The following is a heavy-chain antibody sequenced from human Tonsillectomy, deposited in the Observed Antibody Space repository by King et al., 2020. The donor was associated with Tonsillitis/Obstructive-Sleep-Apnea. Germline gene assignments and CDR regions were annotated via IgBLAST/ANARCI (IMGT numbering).Heavy chain of an antibody. Sequence: DGQLVQSGAEVKKPGESLRISCEGSGYRFTNHWISWVRQLPGKGLEWMGRIDPTDSYINYSPSFQGHVTISVDKSINTAYLQWSSLKASDTAMYYCARLVGYCSSTSCYDENHFDPWGQGTLVTVSS. J-gene: IGHJ5*02. CDR3: ARLVGYCSSTSCYDENHFDP. D-gene: IGHD2-2*01. CDR2: IDPTDSYI. V-gene: IGHV5-10-1*01. CDR1: GYRFTNHW.